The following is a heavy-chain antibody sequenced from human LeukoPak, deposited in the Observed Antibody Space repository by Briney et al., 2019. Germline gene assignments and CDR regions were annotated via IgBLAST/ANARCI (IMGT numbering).Heavy chain of an antibody. D-gene: IGHD3-22*01. Sequence: ASVKVSCKDSGYTFNDYYIQWVRQAPGQGLEWMGWINPKSGGTYSAQTFQGRVTLTRDRPITTVFMELSRLTSEDTAVYDWARGAWLTDCDGSSGFYCFDDWGQGTLVTVSS. CDR3: ARGAWLTDCDGSSGFYCFDD. CDR1: GYTFNDYY. V-gene: IGHV1-2*02. CDR2: INPKSGGT. J-gene: IGHJ4*02.